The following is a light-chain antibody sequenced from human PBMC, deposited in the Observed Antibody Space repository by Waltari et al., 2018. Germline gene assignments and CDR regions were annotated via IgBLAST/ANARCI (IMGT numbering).Light chain of an antibody. Sequence: TTLTQSPAFTSATHGDTVIISCKAIQNTDDDMNRYQQRPGEAAIFFIQEASTLVPGVPSRFSGSGYGTDFTLTINNIESEDAAYYFCLQHDNFPLTFGQGTKVEI. V-gene: IGKV5-2*01. CDR1: QNTDDD. CDR3: LQHDNFPLT. J-gene: IGKJ1*01. CDR2: EAS.